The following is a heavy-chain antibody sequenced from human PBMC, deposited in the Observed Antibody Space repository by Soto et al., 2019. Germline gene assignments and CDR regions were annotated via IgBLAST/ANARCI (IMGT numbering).Heavy chain of an antibody. CDR3: ARHSPYYYDSSGYYYDGAFDI. D-gene: IGHD3-22*01. V-gene: IGHV4-59*08. CDR1: GGSISSYY. CDR2: IYYSGST. Sequence: QVQLQESGPGLVKPSETLSLTCTVSGGSISSYYWSWIRQPPGKGLEWIGYIYYSGSTNYNPSLKSRVTISVDTSKNPLSLQLSSVTAADTAVYYCARHSPYYYDSSGYYYDGAFDIWGQGTMVTVSS. J-gene: IGHJ3*02.